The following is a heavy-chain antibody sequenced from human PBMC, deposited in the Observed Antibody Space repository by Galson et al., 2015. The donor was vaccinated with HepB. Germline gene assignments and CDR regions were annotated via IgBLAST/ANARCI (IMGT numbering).Heavy chain of an antibody. J-gene: IGHJ3*02. CDR3: ARDLEIVSSSSWADAFDI. Sequence: SVKVSCKASGYTFTSYGISWVRQAPGQGLEWMGWISAYNGDTNYAQKLQGRVTMTTDTSTSTAYMELRSLRSDDTAVYYCARDLEIVSSSSWADAFDIWGQGT. D-gene: IGHD6-13*01. CDR1: GYTFTSYG. V-gene: IGHV1-18*04. CDR2: ISAYNGDT.